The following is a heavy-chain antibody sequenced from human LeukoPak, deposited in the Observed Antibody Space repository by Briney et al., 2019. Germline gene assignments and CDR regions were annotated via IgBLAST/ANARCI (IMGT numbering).Heavy chain of an antibody. D-gene: IGHD5-24*01. Sequence: SETLSLTCTVSGGSISSSSHYWGWIRQPPGKGLEWIGSIYNSGYTYYNPSLKSRVTISVDTSKNQFSLKLSSVTAADTAVYYCARGRDGYNFFFDYWGQGTLVTVSS. V-gene: IGHV4-39*07. CDR3: ARGRDGYNFFFDY. J-gene: IGHJ4*02. CDR2: IYNSGYT. CDR1: GGSISSSSHY.